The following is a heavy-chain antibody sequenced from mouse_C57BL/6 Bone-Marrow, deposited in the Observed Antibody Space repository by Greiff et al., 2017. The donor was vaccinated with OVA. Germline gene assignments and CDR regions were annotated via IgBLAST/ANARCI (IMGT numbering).Heavy chain of an antibody. J-gene: IGHJ3*01. CDR1: GFTFSSYA. CDR2: ISSGGDYI. Sequence: VQLKESGEGLVKPGGSLKLSCAASGFTFSSYAMSWVRQTPEKRLEWVAYISSGGDYIYYADTVKGRFTISRDNARNTLYLQMSSLKSEDTAMYYGTRDGIYYAWFAYWGQGTLVTVSA. CDR3: TRDGIYYAWFAY. D-gene: IGHD1-1*01. V-gene: IGHV5-9-1*02.